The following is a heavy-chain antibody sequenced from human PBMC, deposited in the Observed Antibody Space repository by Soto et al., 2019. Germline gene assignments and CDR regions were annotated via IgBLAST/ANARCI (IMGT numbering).Heavy chain of an antibody. J-gene: IGHJ5*02. CDR1: GYTFTSYA. V-gene: IGHV1-3*01. CDR3: ARGVVAAKWFDP. D-gene: IGHD2-15*01. Sequence: ASVKVSCQGSGYTFTSYAMHWVRQAPGQRLEWMGWINAGNGNTKYSQKFQGRVTITRDTSASTAYMELSSLRSEDTAVYYCARGVVAAKWFDPWGQGTLVTVSS. CDR2: INAGNGNT.